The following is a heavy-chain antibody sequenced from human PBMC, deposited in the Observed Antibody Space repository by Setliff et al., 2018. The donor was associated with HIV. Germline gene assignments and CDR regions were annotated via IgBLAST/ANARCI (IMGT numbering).Heavy chain of an antibody. CDR3: ARKMYYYDSSGYYFPDY. V-gene: IGHV4-34*01. Sequence: PSETLSLTCTLNGVPLSDYYWNWIRQSPGKGLEWIGKINHSGSTNYNPSLKSRVTISVDTSTNQFSLKLSSVTAADTAVYYCARKMYYYDSSGYYFPDYWGQGTLVTVSS. D-gene: IGHD3-22*01. CDR2: INHSGST. J-gene: IGHJ4*02. CDR1: GVPLSDYY.